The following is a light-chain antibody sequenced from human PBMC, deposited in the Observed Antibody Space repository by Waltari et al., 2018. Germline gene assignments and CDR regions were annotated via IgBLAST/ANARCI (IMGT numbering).Light chain of an antibody. CDR3: QKYNSATPRT. V-gene: IGKV1-27*01. J-gene: IGKJ1*01. CDR1: QGISNY. CDR2: AAS. Sequence: DIQMTQSPSSLSASVGDRVTITCRARQGISNYLAWYQQQPGKVPKLLIYAASTLQSGVPSRFSGSGSGTDFTLTISSLQPEDVATYYCQKYNSATPRTFGQGTKVEIK.